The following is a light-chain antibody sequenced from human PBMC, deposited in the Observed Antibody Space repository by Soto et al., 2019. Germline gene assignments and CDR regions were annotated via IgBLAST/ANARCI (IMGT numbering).Light chain of an antibody. CDR2: EVN. CDR3: SSYADSSNV. Sequence: QSVLTQPPSASGSPGQSVAISCTGTSSDVGGYNYVSWYQQHPGKAPKLMIYEVNKRPSGVPDRVSGSKSGNTASLTVSGLQAEDEADYHCSSYADSSNVFGTGTKVTVL. V-gene: IGLV2-8*01. J-gene: IGLJ1*01. CDR1: SSDVGGYNY.